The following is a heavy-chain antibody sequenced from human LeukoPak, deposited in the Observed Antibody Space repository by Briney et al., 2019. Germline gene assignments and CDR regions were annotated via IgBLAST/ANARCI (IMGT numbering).Heavy chain of an antibody. CDR3: ARGVTMIVVVIHDWYFDL. CDR2: INHSGST. D-gene: IGHD3-22*01. CDR1: GGSFRGYY. J-gene: IGHJ2*01. Sequence: SETLSLTCAVYGGSFRGYYWSWIRQPSGKGLEWIGEINHSGSTNYNPSLKSRVTISVDTSKNQFSLKLSSVTAADTAVYYCARGVTMIVVVIHDWYFDLWGRGTLVTVSS. V-gene: IGHV4-34*01.